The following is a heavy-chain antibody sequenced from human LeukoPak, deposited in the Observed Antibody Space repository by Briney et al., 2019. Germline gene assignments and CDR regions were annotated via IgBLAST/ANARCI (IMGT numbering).Heavy chain of an antibody. CDR1: GFTFSSYG. CDR3: ASAMVYYYYYGMDV. CDR2: ISSSGSTI. D-gene: IGHD5-18*01. V-gene: IGHV3-48*04. Sequence: GRSLRLSCAASGFTFSSYGMNWVRQAPGKGLEWVSYISSSGSTIYYADSVKGRFTISRDNAKNSLYLQMNSLRAEDTAVYYCASAMVYYYYYGMDVWGKGTTVTVSS. J-gene: IGHJ6*04.